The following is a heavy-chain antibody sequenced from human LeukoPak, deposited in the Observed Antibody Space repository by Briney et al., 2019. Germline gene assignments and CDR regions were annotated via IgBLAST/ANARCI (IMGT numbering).Heavy chain of an antibody. J-gene: IGHJ4*02. CDR2: ISSDGSNT. D-gene: IGHD6-19*01. CDR1: GFTFSIYW. V-gene: IGHV3-74*01. CDR3: ARAKSGWFPPDY. Sequence: PGGSLRLSCAASGFTFSIYWMHWVRQAPGKGRVWVSRISSDGSNTIYADSVKGRFTISRDNAKNTLYLQMSSLRAEDTGVYYCARAKSGWFPPDYWGQGTLVTFSS.